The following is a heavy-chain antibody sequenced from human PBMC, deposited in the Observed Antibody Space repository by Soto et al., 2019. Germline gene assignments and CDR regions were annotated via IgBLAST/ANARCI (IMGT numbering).Heavy chain of an antibody. CDR3: ARDRGVATIGLGDYYYYMDV. CDR1: GFTFSSYG. D-gene: IGHD5-12*01. Sequence: GGSLRLSCAASGFTFSSYGMHWVRQAPGKGLEWVAVIWYDGSNKYYADSVKGRFTISRDNSKNTLYLQMNSLRAEDTAVYYCARDRGVATIGLGDYYYYMDVWGKGTTVTVSS. V-gene: IGHV3-33*01. J-gene: IGHJ6*03. CDR2: IWYDGSNK.